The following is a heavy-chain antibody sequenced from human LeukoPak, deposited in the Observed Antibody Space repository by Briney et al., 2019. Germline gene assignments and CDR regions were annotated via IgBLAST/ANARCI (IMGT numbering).Heavy chain of an antibody. CDR1: GDTFNTYD. J-gene: IGHJ3*02. Sequence: GASVKVSCKASGDTFNTYDIHWVRQATGQGLEWMGWMNPKSENTDYAQKFKGRVTFTRNTSANTVYMDLSSLRSEDTAMYYCARGVGGLGTFDIWGQGTMVTVSS. CDR3: ARGVGGLGTFDI. D-gene: IGHD1-26*01. CDR2: MNPKSENT. V-gene: IGHV1-8*03.